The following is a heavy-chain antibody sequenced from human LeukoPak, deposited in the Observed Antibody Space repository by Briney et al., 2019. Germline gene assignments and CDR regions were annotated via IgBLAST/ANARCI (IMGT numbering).Heavy chain of an antibody. CDR3: AKESGALGAPLYDY. D-gene: IGHD4/OR15-4a*01. Sequence: GGSLRLSCAASGFTFSSYAMSWVRQAPGEGLEWVSGISDNGGGRYYADSVKGRFTISRDNSKNMLYLQMNSLRVEDTAVYYCAKESGALGAPLYDYWGRGILVTASS. CDR2: ISDNGGGR. CDR1: GFTFSSYA. J-gene: IGHJ4*02. V-gene: IGHV3-23*01.